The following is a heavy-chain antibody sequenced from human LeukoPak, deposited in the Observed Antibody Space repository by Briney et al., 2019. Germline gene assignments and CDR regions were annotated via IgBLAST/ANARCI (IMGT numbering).Heavy chain of an antibody. Sequence: GASVKVSCKASGYTFTSYGISWVRQAPGQGLEWMGWISAYNGNTNYAQKLQGRVTMTTDTSTSTAYMELRSLRAEDTAVYYCARDSQLLSPPNWFDPWGQGTLVTVSS. CDR1: GYTFTSYG. D-gene: IGHD2-2*01. V-gene: IGHV1-18*01. CDR3: ARDSQLLSPPNWFDP. J-gene: IGHJ5*02. CDR2: ISAYNGNT.